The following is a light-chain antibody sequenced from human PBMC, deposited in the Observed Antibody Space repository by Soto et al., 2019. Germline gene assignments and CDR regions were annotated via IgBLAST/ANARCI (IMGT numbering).Light chain of an antibody. Sequence: EIVLTQSPATLSLSPGERATLSCRASQSVSYYLAWYQQKPGQAPRLLIYDSSNRDTGTPARFSGSGSGTDFTLTISSLEPEDFAVYYCQHRSSWPLTFGGGTTVEIK. CDR1: QSVSYY. V-gene: IGKV3-11*01. J-gene: IGKJ4*01. CDR2: DSS. CDR3: QHRSSWPLT.